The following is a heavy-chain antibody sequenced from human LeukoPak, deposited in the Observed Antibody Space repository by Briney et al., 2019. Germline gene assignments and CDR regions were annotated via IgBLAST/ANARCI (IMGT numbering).Heavy chain of an antibody. Sequence: ASVKVSCKVSGGTFSSYAISWVRQAPGQGLEWMGGIIPIFGTANYAQKFQGRVTITTDESTSTAYMELSSLRSEDTAVYYCARDIYDFWSGYFDYWGQGTLVTVSS. D-gene: IGHD3-3*01. CDR3: ARDIYDFWSGYFDY. CDR1: GGTFSSYA. J-gene: IGHJ4*02. V-gene: IGHV1-69*05. CDR2: IIPIFGTA.